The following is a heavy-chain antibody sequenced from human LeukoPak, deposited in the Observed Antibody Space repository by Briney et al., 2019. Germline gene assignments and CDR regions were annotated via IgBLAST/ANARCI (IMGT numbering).Heavy chain of an antibody. CDR3: ASGGVTAMVSTYFDL. CDR2: MNPNSGNT. J-gene: IGHJ2*01. Sequence: ASVKVSCKASGYTFTSYDINWVRQATGQGLEWMGWMNPNSGNTGYAQKFQGRVTMTRNTSISTAYMELSSLRSEDTAVYYCASGGVTAMVSTYFDLWGRGTLVTVSS. V-gene: IGHV1-8*01. CDR1: GYTFTSYD. D-gene: IGHD5-18*01.